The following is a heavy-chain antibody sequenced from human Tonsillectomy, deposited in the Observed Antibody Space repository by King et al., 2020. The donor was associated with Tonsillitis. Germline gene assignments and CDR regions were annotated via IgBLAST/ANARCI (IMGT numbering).Heavy chain of an antibody. CDR2: ITGSSGST. CDR1: GFTFSSYA. Sequence: VQLVESGGGLVQPGESLRLSCAASGFTFSSYAMSWVRQAPGKGLEWVSAITGSSGSTYYADSVKGRFTISRDNSKNTLYLQMNSLSSEDTAVYYCAKIAEILGLWEPFRYFDYWGQGTLVTVSS. J-gene: IGHJ4*02. CDR3: AKIAEILGLWEPFRYFDY. D-gene: IGHD3-16*01. V-gene: IGHV3-23*04.